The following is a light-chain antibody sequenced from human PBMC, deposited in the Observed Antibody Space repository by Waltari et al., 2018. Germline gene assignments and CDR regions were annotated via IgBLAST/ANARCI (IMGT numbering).Light chain of an antibody. J-gene: IGKJ1*01. CDR2: GAN. CDR1: QNVNSNY. Sequence: ENVLTQSPGTLSLSPGERATLSCRASQNVNSNYLAWYQQKPGQAPRLLIYGANIRATGIPDRFTGSVSGTDFTLTISRLEPEDFAVYYCQQYGNSPRAFGQGTEVEIK. CDR3: QQYGNSPRA. V-gene: IGKV3-20*01.